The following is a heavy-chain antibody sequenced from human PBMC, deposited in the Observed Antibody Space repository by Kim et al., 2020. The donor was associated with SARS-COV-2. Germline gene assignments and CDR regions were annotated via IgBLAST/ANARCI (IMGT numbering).Heavy chain of an antibody. CDR3: AKWYQPGIAAAGTGYYYGMDV. CDR2: ISGSGGST. D-gene: IGHD6-13*01. J-gene: IGHJ6*02. CDR1: GFTFCSYA. V-gene: IGHV3-23*01. Sequence: GGSLRLSCAASGFTFCSYAMSWVRQAPGKGLEWVSAISGSGGSTYYADSVKGRFTISRDNSKNTLYLQMNSLRAEDTAVYYCAKWYQPGIAAAGTGYYYGMDVWGQGTTVTVSS.